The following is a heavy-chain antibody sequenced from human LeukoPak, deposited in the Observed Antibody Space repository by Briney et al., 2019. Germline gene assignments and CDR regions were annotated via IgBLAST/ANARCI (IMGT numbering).Heavy chain of an antibody. CDR3: ASPYCSGGSCYSSNYYYGMDV. CDR2: INPNSGGT. Sequence: ASVKVSCKASGYTFTGYYMHWVRQAPGQGLEWVGWINPNSGGTNYAQKFQGRVTMTRDTSISTAYMELSRLRSDDTAVYYCASPYCSGGSCYSSNYYYGMDVWGQGTTVTVSS. J-gene: IGHJ6*02. V-gene: IGHV1-2*02. CDR1: GYTFTGYY. D-gene: IGHD2-15*01.